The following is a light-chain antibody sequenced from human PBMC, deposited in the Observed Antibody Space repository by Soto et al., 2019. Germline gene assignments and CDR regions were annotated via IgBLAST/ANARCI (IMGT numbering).Light chain of an antibody. V-gene: IGLV2-14*01. CDR2: EVS. J-gene: IGLJ2*01. CDR1: SSDVGGYNY. Sequence: QSVLTQPASVSGSPGQSITISCTGTSSDVGGYNYVSWYQQHPGKAPKLMIYEVSHRPSGVSNRFSGSKSGNTASLTTSRVEAGDEADYYCQVWDTTNPVIFGGGTQLTVL. CDR3: QVWDTTNPVI.